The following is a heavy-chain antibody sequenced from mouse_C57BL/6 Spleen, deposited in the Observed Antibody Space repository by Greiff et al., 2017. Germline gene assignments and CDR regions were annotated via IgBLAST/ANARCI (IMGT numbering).Heavy chain of an antibody. CDR3: ASAYYSNYAWFAY. Sequence: QVQLQQPGAELVRPGSSVKLSCKASGYTFTSYWMHWVKQRPIQGLEWIGNIDPSDSETHYNQKFKDKATLTVDKSSSTAYMQLSSLTSEDSAVYYCASAYYSNYAWFAYWGQGTLVTVSA. CDR2: IDPSDSET. D-gene: IGHD2-5*01. J-gene: IGHJ3*01. V-gene: IGHV1-52*01. CDR1: GYTFTSYW.